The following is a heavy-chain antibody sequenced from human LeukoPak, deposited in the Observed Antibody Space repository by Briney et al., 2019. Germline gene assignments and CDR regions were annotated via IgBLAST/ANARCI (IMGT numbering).Heavy chain of an antibody. Sequence: PSETLSLTCTVSGGSISSYYWSWIRQPPGKGLEWIGHIYYSGSTNYNPSLKSRVTISIDTSKNQFSLRLSSVTAADTAVYYCATLSVYWGQGTLVTVSS. CDR3: ATLSVY. CDR2: IYYSGST. CDR1: GGSISSYY. D-gene: IGHD3-16*01. J-gene: IGHJ4*02. V-gene: IGHV4-59*01.